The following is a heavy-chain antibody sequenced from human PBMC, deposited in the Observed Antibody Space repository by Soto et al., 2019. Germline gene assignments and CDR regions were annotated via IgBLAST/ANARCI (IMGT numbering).Heavy chain of an antibody. J-gene: IGHJ4*02. V-gene: IGHV3-23*01. CDR3: ATDIHATWLLNS. D-gene: IGHD2-2*02. Sequence: GGSLSLSCAASGFSFSSFAMNWVRQAPGKGLEWVSIISGSADSTFYADSVKGRFTISRDNSKNTLYLQMNSLRAEDTSLYLCATDIHATWLLNSWGQGTLVTVSS. CDR2: ISGSADST. CDR1: GFSFSSFA.